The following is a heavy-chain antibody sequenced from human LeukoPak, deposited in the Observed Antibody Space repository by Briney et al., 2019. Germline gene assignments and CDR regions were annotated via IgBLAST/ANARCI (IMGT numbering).Heavy chain of an antibody. CDR2: INNDGSGT. Sequence: GGSLRLSCAASGFTFRNYWMHWVRQTPGKGLVWVSHINNDGSGTSYGDSVKGRFTTTRDNAKNTLFLQMNSLRAEDTAVYYCARDGILGSHDCWGQGTLVTVSS. D-gene: IGHD3-3*02. V-gene: IGHV3-74*01. J-gene: IGHJ4*02. CDR3: ARDGILGSHDC. CDR1: GFTFRNYW.